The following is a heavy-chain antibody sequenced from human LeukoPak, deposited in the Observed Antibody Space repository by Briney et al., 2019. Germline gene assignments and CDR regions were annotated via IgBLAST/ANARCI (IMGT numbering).Heavy chain of an antibody. CDR2: IYTSGST. CDR1: CGSLNSYY. Sequence: SETLSLTCTVSCGSLNSYYWTWIRQTAGKGLEWIGRIYTSGSTNYNPSLKSRLTMSVDTSKNQFSLKVSSVTAADTAVYYCARGRSGPGADYYYGMDVWGQGTTVTVSS. V-gene: IGHV4-4*07. D-gene: IGHD6-19*01. J-gene: IGHJ6*02. CDR3: ARGRSGPGADYYYGMDV.